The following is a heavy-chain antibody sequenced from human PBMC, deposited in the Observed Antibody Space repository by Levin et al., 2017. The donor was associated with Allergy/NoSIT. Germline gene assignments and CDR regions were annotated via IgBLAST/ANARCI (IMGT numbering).Heavy chain of an antibody. CDR3: ARSAHVTVIPAAIFAFDP. CDR2: IHYTGYT. D-gene: IGHD2-2*01. Sequence: SETLSLTCTVSGGSISSYYWSWIRQSPGKRPEWIGYIHYTGYTNYSPSFKSRVTISLDTSKNQFSLKLTSVTAADTAVYSCARSAHVTVIPAAIFAFDPWGQGILSPSPQ. V-gene: IGHV4-59*08. J-gene: IGHJ5*02. CDR1: GGSISSYY.